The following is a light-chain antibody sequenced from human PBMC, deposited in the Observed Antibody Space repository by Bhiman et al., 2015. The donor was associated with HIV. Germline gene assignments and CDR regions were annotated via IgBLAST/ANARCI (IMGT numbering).Light chain of an antibody. J-gene: IGLJ1*01. CDR2: GKN. Sequence: SSELTQDPAVSVALGQTVRITCQGDSLRTYYASWYQQKPGQAPVLVLYGKNNRPSGIPDRFSGSTSGDTAALTFTGAQAEDEADYYCHSRDTSTNVGVFGPGTKVTVL. CDR1: SLRTYY. CDR3: HSRDTSTNVGV. V-gene: IGLV3-19*01.